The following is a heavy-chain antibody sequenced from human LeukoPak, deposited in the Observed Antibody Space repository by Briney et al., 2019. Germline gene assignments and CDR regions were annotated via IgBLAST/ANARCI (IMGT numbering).Heavy chain of an antibody. CDR2: IYSGGST. V-gene: IGHV3-53*01. Sequence: GGSLRLSCAASGFTVSSNYMSWVRQAPGKGLEWVSVIYSGGSTYYADSVKGRFTISGDNSKNTLYLQMNSLRAEDTAVYYCARYYGSGSTSFDYWGQGTLVTVSS. D-gene: IGHD3-10*01. CDR3: ARYYGSGSTSFDY. CDR1: GFTVSSNY. J-gene: IGHJ4*02.